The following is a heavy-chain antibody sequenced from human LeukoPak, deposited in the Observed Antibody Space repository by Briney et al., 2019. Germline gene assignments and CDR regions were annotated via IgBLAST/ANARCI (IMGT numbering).Heavy chain of an antibody. Sequence: GGSLRLSCAASGFTFSSYSMNWVRQAPGKGLEWVSSISSSSSYIYYADSVKGRFTISRDNAKNSLYLQMNSLRAEDTAVYYCARDPGYSSSSAGYWGQGTLVTVAS. CDR3: ARDPGYSSSSAGY. CDR2: ISSSSSYI. J-gene: IGHJ4*02. CDR1: GFTFSSYS. D-gene: IGHD6-6*01. V-gene: IGHV3-21*01.